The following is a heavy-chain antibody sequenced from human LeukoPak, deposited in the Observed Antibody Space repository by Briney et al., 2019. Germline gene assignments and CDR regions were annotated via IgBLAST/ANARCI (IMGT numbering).Heavy chain of an antibody. D-gene: IGHD4-17*01. Sequence: ASVKVSCKASGYTFTSYGISWVRQAPGQGLEWMGWISAYNGNTNYAQKLQGRVTMTTDTSTSTAYMELRSLRSDDTAVYYCAGDRGDDYGDYGGLDYWGQGTLVTVSS. CDR2: ISAYNGNT. V-gene: IGHV1-18*01. J-gene: IGHJ4*02. CDR3: AGDRGDDYGDYGGLDY. CDR1: GYTFTSYG.